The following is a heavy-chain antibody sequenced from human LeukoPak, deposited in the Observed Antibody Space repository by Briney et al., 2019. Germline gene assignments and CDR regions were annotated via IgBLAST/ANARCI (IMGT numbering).Heavy chain of an antibody. V-gene: IGHV3-48*03. J-gene: IGHJ4*02. CDR1: GFTFSTYE. CDR3: ARDYKDHYLDY. Sequence: GGSLRLSCAASGFTFSTYEMNWVRQAPGKGLEWVSYISASGRNIYYADSVKGRFTISRDNSKNSLYLQMNSLRAEDTAVYYCARDYKDHYLDYWGQGTLVTVSS. D-gene: IGHD3-10*01. CDR2: ISASGRNI.